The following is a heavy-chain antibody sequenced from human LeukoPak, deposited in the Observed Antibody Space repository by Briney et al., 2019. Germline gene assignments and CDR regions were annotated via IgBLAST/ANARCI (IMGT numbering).Heavy chain of an antibody. V-gene: IGHV4-61*01. CDR1: GYSISSGYY. Sequence: PSETLSLTCTVSGYSISSGYYWGWIRQPPGKGLEWIGYIYYSGSTNYNPSLKSRVTISVDTSKNQFSLKLSSVTAADTAVYYCAREKYYYGSGRYYYMDVWGKGTTVTISS. CDR3: AREKYYYGSGRYYYMDV. J-gene: IGHJ6*03. D-gene: IGHD3-10*01. CDR2: IYYSGST.